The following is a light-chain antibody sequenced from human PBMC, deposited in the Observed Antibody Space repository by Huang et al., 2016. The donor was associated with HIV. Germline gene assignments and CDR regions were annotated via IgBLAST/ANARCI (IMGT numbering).Light chain of an antibody. CDR1: ESIGSW. CDR3: QQPGS. CDR2: KAS. J-gene: IGKJ2*01. Sequence: IQMTQSPSTLSASVGDRVTVTCRASESIGSWLAWYQQKPGKAPKLLIYKASTSTSDVPSRFSGSGSGTQFSLIISSLEPEDFAVYYCQQPGSFGQGTKVDIK. V-gene: IGKV1-5*03.